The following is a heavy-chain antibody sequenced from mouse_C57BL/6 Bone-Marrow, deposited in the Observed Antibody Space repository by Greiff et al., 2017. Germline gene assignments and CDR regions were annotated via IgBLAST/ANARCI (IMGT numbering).Heavy chain of an antibody. D-gene: IGHD1-1*01. CDR1: GFTFSSYG. CDR2: ISSGGSYT. J-gene: IGHJ3*01. CDR3: ASHRFILLLPFAY. V-gene: IGHV5-6*01. Sequence: EVKLVESGGDLVKPGGSLKLSCAASGFTFSSYGMSWVRQTPDKRLEWVATISSGGSYTYYSDSVKGRFNISRDNAKNTLYLQMSSLKSEDTAMYYCASHRFILLLPFAYGGRGTRTTVSA.